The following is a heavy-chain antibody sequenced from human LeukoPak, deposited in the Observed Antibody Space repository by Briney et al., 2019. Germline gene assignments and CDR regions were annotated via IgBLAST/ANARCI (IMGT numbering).Heavy chain of an antibody. Sequence: SETLSLTCTVSGGSISSSSYYWGWIRQPPGKGLEWIGNIYYSGSTYYNPSLKSRVTISVDTSKNQFSLKLTSVTAADTAVYYCARDGDIAVAPAADYWGQGTLVTVSS. CDR2: IYYSGST. J-gene: IGHJ4*02. CDR1: GGSISSSSYY. CDR3: ARDGDIAVAPAADY. D-gene: IGHD6-19*01. V-gene: IGHV4-39*07.